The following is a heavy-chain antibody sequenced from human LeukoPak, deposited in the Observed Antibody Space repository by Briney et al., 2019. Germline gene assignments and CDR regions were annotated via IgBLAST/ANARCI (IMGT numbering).Heavy chain of an antibody. CDR1: GGTFTSYA. J-gene: IGHJ4*02. CDR3: ARKGGYDSSGYHFDY. V-gene: IGHV1-69*13. D-gene: IGHD3-22*01. CDR2: IIPIFGTA. Sequence: SVKVSCKASGGTFTSYAISWVRQAPGQGLEWMGGIIPIFGTANYAQKFQGRVTLTADESTSTAYMELSSLRSEHTAVYYCARKGGYDSSGYHFDYWGQGTLVTVSS.